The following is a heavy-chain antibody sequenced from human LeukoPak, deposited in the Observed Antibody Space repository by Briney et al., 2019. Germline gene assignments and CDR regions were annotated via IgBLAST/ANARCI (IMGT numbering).Heavy chain of an antibody. CDR2: IYYSGST. CDR1: GGSISSGGYY. J-gene: IGHJ4*02. Sequence: SQTLSLTCTVSGGSISSGGYYWSWVRQHPGRGVEWVGYIYYSGSTYYNPSLTSLVTISVYTSKNQFSLKLSSVTAADTAVYYCARVVSYYDLSFYYWGQGTPVTVSS. D-gene: IGHD4-11*01. V-gene: IGHV4-31*01. CDR3: ARVVSYYDLSFYY.